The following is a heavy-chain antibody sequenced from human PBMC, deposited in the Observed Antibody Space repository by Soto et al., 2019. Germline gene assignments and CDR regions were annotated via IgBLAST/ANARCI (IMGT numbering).Heavy chain of an antibody. J-gene: IGHJ5*02. Sequence: GGSLRLSCAASGFTFSSYWMSWVRQAPGKGLEWVANIKQDGSEKYYVDSVKGRFTISRDNAKNSLYLQMNSLRAEDTAVYYCARLPRVVNGWFDPWGQGTLVTVSS. CDR1: GFTFSSYW. CDR2: IKQDGSEK. D-gene: IGHD2-21*01. CDR3: ARLPRVVNGWFDP. V-gene: IGHV3-7*01.